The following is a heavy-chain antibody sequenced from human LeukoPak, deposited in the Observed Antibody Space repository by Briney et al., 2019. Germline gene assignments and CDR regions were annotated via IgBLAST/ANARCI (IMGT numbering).Heavy chain of an antibody. Sequence: GSLRLSCAASGFTFSSYVMIWVRQPPGKGLEWIGSIYYSKNTYYNPSLKSRVTISADTSKNQFSLTLGSVSATDTAVYYCVSPRGFSYGYFDYWGQGTLVTVSS. J-gene: IGHJ4*02. V-gene: IGHV4-39*01. CDR2: IYYSKNT. CDR3: VSPRGFSYGYFDY. D-gene: IGHD5-18*01. CDR1: GFTFSSYV.